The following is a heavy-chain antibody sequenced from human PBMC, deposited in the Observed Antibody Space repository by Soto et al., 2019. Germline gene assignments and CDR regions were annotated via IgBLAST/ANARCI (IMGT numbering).Heavy chain of an antibody. V-gene: IGHV4-61*01. CDR1: GGSVRSGRYY. CDR2: IYYSGST. D-gene: IGHD3-3*01. CDR3: SRGVVYDFWSGFLESDY. J-gene: IGHJ4*02. Sequence: SETLSLTCTVSGGSVRSGRYYWSCIRQPPGKGLEWIAYIYYSGSTNYNPSLKSRVTISVDTSKNQFSLKLSSVTAADTAVYYCSRGVVYDFWSGFLESDYWGQGTLVTVSS.